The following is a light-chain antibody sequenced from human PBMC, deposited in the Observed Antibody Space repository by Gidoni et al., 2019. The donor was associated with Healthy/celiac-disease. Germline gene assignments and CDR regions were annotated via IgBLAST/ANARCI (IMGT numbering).Light chain of an antibody. V-gene: IGKV1-33*01. J-gene: IGKJ4*01. CDR3: QQYDILPLT. Sequence: IQMTQSPSSLSASVGDRVTITCQASQDISSYLNWYQQKPGKAPKLLIYDASNLETGVPSRFSGSGSGTDFTFTISSLQPEDIATYYCQQYDILPLTFGGGTKVEIK. CDR1: QDISSY. CDR2: DAS.